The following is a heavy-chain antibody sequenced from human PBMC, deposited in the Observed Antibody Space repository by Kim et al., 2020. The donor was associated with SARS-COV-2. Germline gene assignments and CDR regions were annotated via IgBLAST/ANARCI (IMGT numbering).Heavy chain of an antibody. V-gene: IGHV1-8*01. CDR3: ASWRDIWGSYRYDVNWFDP. J-gene: IGHJ5*02. CDR1: GYTFTSYD. Sequence: ASVKVSCKASGYTFTSYDINWVRQATGQGLEWMGWMNPNSGNTGYAQKFQGRVTMTRNTSISTAYMELSSLRSEDTAVYYCASWRDIWGSYRYDVNWFDPWGQGTLVTVSS. CDR2: MNPNSGNT. D-gene: IGHD3-16*02.